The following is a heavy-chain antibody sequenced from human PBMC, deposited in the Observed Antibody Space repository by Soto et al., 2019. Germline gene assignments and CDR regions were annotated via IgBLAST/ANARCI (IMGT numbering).Heavy chain of an antibody. J-gene: IGHJ4*02. CDR2: VRTQSYGYTT. CDR3: TTLKYLTSSAEFDY. Sequence: VGSLIRSCAASGFTFSGCTIHWVRHASGKGLEWVGRVRTQSYGYTTSYAASVQGRFTISRDDSRNTAYLQMSSLKSEDTAMYYCTTLKYLTSSAEFDYWGQGALVTVSS. V-gene: IGHV3-73*01. D-gene: IGHD6-6*01. CDR1: GFTFSGCT.